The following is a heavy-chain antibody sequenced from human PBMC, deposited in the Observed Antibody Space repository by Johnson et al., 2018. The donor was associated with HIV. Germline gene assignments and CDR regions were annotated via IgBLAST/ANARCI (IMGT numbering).Heavy chain of an antibody. CDR3: AREDPVLWAFDI. D-gene: IGHD2/OR15-2a*01. CDR2: ISSDGINK. CDR1: GFSFSSSA. V-gene: IGHV3-30*09. J-gene: IGHJ3*02. Sequence: QEKLVESGGGVVQPGRSQRLSCAATGFSFSSSAMNWVRQAPGRGLEWLAFISSDGINKYYSDSVKGRFAISRDNSKNTLYLQMNSVRPEDTAIYYCAREDPVLWAFDIWGQGTLVTVSS.